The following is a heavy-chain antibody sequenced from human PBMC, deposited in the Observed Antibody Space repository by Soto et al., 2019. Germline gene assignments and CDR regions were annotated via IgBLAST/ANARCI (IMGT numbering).Heavy chain of an antibody. D-gene: IGHD1-1*01. V-gene: IGHV1-69*02. Sequence: QVQLVQCGAEVREPGSSVRVSCKASGGRLDSLTISWVRHAPGQGLEWMGRIIPVVSMASSAEKFQDRMKIDADKSTNTIYMEVTNLRSEDTAMYYCVSQMLEPRDAWGQGTPIIVSS. CDR3: VSQMLEPRDA. CDR1: GGRLDSLT. J-gene: IGHJ5*02. CDR2: IIPVVSMA.